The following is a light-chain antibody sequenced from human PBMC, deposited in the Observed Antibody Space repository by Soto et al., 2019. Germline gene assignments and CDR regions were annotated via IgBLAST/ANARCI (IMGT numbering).Light chain of an antibody. V-gene: IGKV3-15*01. J-gene: IGKJ1*01. CDR2: GAS. CDR3: QQYNNWPPWT. Sequence: EIVMTQSPATLSVSPGERATLSCRASQSVGSNLAWYQQKPGQAPRLLIYGASTRASGIPARFSGSGSGTACTLTISSLQSEDFAVYYCQQYNNWPPWTFGQGTKVEIK. CDR1: QSVGSN.